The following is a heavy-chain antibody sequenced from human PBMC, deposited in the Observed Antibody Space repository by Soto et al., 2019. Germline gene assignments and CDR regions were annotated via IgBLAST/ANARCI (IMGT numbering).Heavy chain of an antibody. CDR1: GGSISGSSYY. V-gene: IGHV4-31*03. J-gene: IGHJ4*02. CDR2: IYYSGST. D-gene: IGHD5-12*01. Sequence: PSETLSLTCTVSGGSISGSSYYWSWIRQHPGKGLEWIGYIYYSGSTYYNPSLKSRVTISVDTSKNQFSLKLRSVTAADTAVYYCARQRDGYNYRYFDYWGQGTLVTVSS. CDR3: ARQRDGYNYRYFDY.